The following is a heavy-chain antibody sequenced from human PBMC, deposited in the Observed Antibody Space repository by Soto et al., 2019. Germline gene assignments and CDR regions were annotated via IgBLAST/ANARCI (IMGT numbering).Heavy chain of an antibody. J-gene: IGHJ3*02. CDR2: INPATGAA. D-gene: IGHD3-3*01. V-gene: IGHV1-2*02. Sequence: QLHLVQSGAVVKKPGASVTVSCSASGYPVTAYYMHWVRQAPGRGLEWMGGINPATGAAKYTQTFPGRVTMARDTSTGTGFMEMGGLTSEDTAVFYWAGGGGVGVAGSAAFDMWGQGTLVTVSS. CDR1: GYPVTAYY. CDR3: AGGGGVGVAGSAAFDM.